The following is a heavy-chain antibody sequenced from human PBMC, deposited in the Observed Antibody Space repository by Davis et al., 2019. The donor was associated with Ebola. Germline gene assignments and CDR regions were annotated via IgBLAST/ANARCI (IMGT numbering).Heavy chain of an antibody. J-gene: IGHJ2*01. CDR3: ARGRRPPNWHFDL. Sequence: SETLSLTCTVSGGSISTSRYYWGWIRQPPGRGLEYIGYVYYNGDADYNPSLNSRVTISVDTSENHLSLRLRSVTAADTAVYYCARGRRPPNWHFDLWGRGTLVIVSS. CDR1: GGSISTSRYY. CDR2: VYYNGDA. V-gene: IGHV4-61*03.